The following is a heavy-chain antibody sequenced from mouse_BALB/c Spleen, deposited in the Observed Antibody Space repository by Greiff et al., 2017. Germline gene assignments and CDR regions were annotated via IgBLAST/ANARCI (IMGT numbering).Heavy chain of an antibody. D-gene: IGHD1-2*01. V-gene: IGHV14-3*02. CDR1: GFNIKDTY. CDR3: ARGDTTANFDY. Sequence: VHVKQSGAELVKPGASVKLSCTASGFNIKDTYMHWVKQRPEQGLEWIGRIDPANGNTKYDPKFQGKATITADTSSNTAYLQLSSLTSEDTAVYYCARGDTTANFDYWGQGTTLTVSS. J-gene: IGHJ2*01. CDR2: IDPANGNT.